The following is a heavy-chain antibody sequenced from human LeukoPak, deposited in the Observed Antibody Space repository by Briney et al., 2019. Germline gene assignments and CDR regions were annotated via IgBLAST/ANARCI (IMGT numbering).Heavy chain of an antibody. D-gene: IGHD3-22*01. J-gene: IGHJ4*02. CDR1: GGSISSGGYY. V-gene: IGHV4-31*03. CDR3: ARVGGYYPRNIDY. Sequence: SETLSLTCTVSGGSISSGGYYWSWIRQHPGKGLERIGYIYYSGSTYYNPSLKSRVTISVDTSKNQFSLKLSSVTAADTAVYYCARVGGYYPRNIDYWGQGTLVTVSS. CDR2: IYYSGST.